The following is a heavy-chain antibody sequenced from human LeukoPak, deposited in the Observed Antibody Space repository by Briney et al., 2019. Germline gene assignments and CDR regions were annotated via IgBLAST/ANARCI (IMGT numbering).Heavy chain of an antibody. Sequence: ASVKVSCKASGYTFTSYDINWVRQATGQGLEWMGWMNPNSGNTGYAQKFQGRVTMTEDTATDTAYLELGSLRSEDTAVYYCAISGNDAFDVWGQGTMVTVSS. V-gene: IGHV1-8*01. J-gene: IGHJ3*01. CDR1: GYTFTSYD. D-gene: IGHD2-15*01. CDR3: AISGNDAFDV. CDR2: MNPNSGNT.